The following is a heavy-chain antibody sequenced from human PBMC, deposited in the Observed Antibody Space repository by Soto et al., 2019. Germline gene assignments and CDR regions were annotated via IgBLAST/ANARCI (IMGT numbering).Heavy chain of an antibody. CDR3: SRGRRDFDFSGYFDH. J-gene: IGHJ4*02. V-gene: IGHV4-31*03. Sequence: QVRLLESGPGLVKPSQTLSLTCTVSGGSISGNYYWSWIRQYPGSGPEWIASVYYTGTSDYNPSRASRLTISLDSSGTQFSLKLKSVTAADTAVYFCSRGRRDFDFSGYFDHWGQGTLVTVSS. CDR2: VYYTGTS. CDR1: GGSISGNYY. D-gene: IGHD3-3*01.